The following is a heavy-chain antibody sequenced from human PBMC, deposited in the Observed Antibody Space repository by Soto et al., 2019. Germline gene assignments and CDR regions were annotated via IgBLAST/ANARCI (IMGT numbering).Heavy chain of an antibody. Sequence: GGSLRLSCAASGFTFSSYAMHWVRQAPGKGLEWVAVISYDGSNKYYADSVKGRFTISRDDSKNTLYLQMNSLRAEDTAVYYCARDLDYWGPGTLVTVSS. CDR3: ARDLDY. V-gene: IGHV3-30-3*01. J-gene: IGHJ4*02. CDR1: GFTFSSYA. CDR2: ISYDGSNK.